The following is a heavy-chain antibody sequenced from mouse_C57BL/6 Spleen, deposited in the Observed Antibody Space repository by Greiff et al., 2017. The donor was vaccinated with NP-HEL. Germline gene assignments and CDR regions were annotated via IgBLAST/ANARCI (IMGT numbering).Heavy chain of an antibody. CDR3: ARENYLWFAY. Sequence: QVQLKQPGAELVKPGASVKLSCKASGYTFTSYWMHWVKQRPGRGLEWIGRIDPNSGGTKYNEKFKSKATLTVDKPSSTAYMQLSSLTSEDSAVYYCARENYLWFAYWGQGTLVTVSA. D-gene: IGHD5-5*01. CDR1: GYTFTSYW. V-gene: IGHV1-72*01. CDR2: IDPNSGGT. J-gene: IGHJ3*01.